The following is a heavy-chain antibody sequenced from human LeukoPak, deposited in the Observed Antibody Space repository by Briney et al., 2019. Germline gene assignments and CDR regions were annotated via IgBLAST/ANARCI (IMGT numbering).Heavy chain of an antibody. Sequence: PGGSLRLSCAASGFTFSSYWMSWVRQAPGKGLEWVANIKQDGSEKYYVDSVKGRFTISRDNAKNSLYLQMNSLRAEDTAVYYCARDRITGTMRGFVDYWGQGTLVTVSS. CDR1: GFTFSSYW. J-gene: IGHJ4*02. CDR2: IKQDGSEK. V-gene: IGHV3-7*01. D-gene: IGHD1-7*01. CDR3: ARDRITGTMRGFVDY.